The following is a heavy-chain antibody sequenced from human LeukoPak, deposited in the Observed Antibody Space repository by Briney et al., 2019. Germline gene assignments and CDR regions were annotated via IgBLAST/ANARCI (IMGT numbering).Heavy chain of an antibody. CDR2: ISASGGMM. V-gene: IGHV3-11*01. CDR3: ARHMVLSPCDY. J-gene: IGHJ4*02. CDR1: GFRFDDYY. Sequence: PGGSLRLSCAASGFRFDDYYLSWIRQAPGKGLEWILFISASGGMMDHADSVKGRFTISRDNAKNSVYLEMNNLRAEDTAVYHCARHMVLSPCDYWGPGTLVTVSS. D-gene: IGHD4/OR15-4a*01.